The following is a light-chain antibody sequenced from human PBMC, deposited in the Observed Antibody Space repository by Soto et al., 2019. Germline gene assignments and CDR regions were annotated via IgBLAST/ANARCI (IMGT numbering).Light chain of an antibody. CDR2: GAS. CDR3: QQYNTWPGT. CDR1: QSISTN. Sequence: EVVLTQSPATLSVSPVERVTLSCRASQSISTNLAWYQRKPGQAPRPLINGASTRATGIPARFSGSGSGTQFTLTISSLQSEDFGTYYCQQYNTWPGTFGQGTKVDIK. V-gene: IGKV3-15*01. J-gene: IGKJ1*01.